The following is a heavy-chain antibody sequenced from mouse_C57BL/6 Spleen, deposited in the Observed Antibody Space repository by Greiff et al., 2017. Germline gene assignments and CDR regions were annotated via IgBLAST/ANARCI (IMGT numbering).Heavy chain of an antibody. J-gene: IGHJ4*01. CDR2: IDPANGNT. CDR1: GFNIKNTY. V-gene: IGHV14-3*01. D-gene: IGHD2-2*01. CDR3: ARYPSTMVTPYYAMDY. Sequence: EVKLVESVAELVRPGASVKLSCTASGFNIKNTYMHWVKQRPEQGLEWIGRIDPANGNTKYAPKFQGKATITADTSSNTAYLQLSSLTSEDTAIYYCARYPSTMVTPYYAMDYWGQGTSVTVSS.